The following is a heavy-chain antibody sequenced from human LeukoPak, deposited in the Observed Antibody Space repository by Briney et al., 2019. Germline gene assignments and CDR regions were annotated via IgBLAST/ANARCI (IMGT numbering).Heavy chain of an antibody. J-gene: IGHJ4*02. Sequence: GGSLRLSCATSGFIFDHFGMNWVRQVPGKGLEWVSGINWDSTSTNYVDSVRGRFTISRDNSKNTLYLQMNSLRAEDTAVYYCAKDLELELPLYFDYWGQGTLVTDSS. CDR2: INWDSTST. CDR1: GFIFDHFG. D-gene: IGHD1-7*01. V-gene: IGHV3-20*04. CDR3: AKDLELELPLYFDY.